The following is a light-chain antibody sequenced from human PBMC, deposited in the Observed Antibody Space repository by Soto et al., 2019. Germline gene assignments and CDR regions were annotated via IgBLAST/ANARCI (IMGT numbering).Light chain of an antibody. CDR1: SNDVGSYNL. Sequence: QSVLTQPASVSGSPGQSITISCTGTSNDVGSYNLVSWYQQHPGKAPKLMIYEGTKRPSGVSYRFSGSKSGSTASLTISGLQAEDEADYYCCSYASSSTFLIVFGTGTKLTVL. CDR3: CSYASSSTFLIV. V-gene: IGLV2-23*01. CDR2: EGT. J-gene: IGLJ1*01.